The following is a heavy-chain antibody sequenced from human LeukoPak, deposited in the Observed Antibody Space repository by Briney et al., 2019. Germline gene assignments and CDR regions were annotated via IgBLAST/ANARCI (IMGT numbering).Heavy chain of an antibody. Sequence: GGSLRLSCAASGFIFSGSVMHWVRRAPGKGLEWVAIISYDGTNENYGDSVKGRFTISRDNSKSTLYLHMNSLRHDDTAVYYCAKDSGGSVLEDWGHGSLVIVSS. D-gene: IGHD2-15*01. CDR3: AKDSGGSVLED. J-gene: IGHJ4*01. CDR1: GFIFSGSV. CDR2: ISYDGTNE. V-gene: IGHV3-30*18.